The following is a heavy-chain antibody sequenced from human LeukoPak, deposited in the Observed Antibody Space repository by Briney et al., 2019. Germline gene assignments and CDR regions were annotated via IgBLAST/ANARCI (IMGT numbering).Heavy chain of an antibody. Sequence: PGGPLRLSCAASGFTFSSYGMHWVRQAPGKGLEWVAVIWYDGSNKYYADSVKGRFTISRDNSKNTLYLQMNSLRAEDTAVYYCARDRDTAMVYFDYWGQGTLVTVSS. CDR1: GFTFSSYG. V-gene: IGHV3-33*01. CDR2: IWYDGSNK. J-gene: IGHJ4*02. CDR3: ARDRDTAMVYFDY. D-gene: IGHD5-18*01.